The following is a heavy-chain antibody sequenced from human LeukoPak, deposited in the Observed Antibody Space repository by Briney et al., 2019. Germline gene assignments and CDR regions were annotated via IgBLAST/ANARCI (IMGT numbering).Heavy chain of an antibody. CDR1: GFTFSSYS. J-gene: IGHJ4*02. CDR3: ARGTVAEGFDY. CDR2: ISSSSSTI. D-gene: IGHD6-19*01. Sequence: HSGGSLRLSCAASGFTFSSYSMNWVRQAPGKGLEWVSYISSSSSTIYYADSVKGRFTISRDNAKNSLYLRMNSLRDEDTAVYYCARGTVAEGFDYWGQGTLVTVSS. V-gene: IGHV3-48*02.